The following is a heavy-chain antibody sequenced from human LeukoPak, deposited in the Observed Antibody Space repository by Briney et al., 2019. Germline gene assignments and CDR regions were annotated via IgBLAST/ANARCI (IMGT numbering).Heavy chain of an antibody. CDR2: IYCSGST. CDR3: ARGPSYDFWSGYLVYYYYYYMDA. V-gene: IGHV4-59*11. Sequence: SETLSLTCTVSGGSISSHYWSWIRQPPGKGLEWIGYIYCSGSTNYNPSLKSRVTISVDTSKNQFSLKLSSVTAADTAVYYCARGPSYDFWSGYLVYYYYYYMDAWGKGTTVTVSS. J-gene: IGHJ6*03. CDR1: GGSISSHY. D-gene: IGHD3-3*01.